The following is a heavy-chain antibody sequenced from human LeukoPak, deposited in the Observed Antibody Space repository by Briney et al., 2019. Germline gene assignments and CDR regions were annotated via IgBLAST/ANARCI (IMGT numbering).Heavy chain of an antibody. Sequence: SETLSLTCTVSGGSISSSYYYWGWIRQPPGKGLEWIGTIYYSGSTYYNPSLKSRVTISVDTSKNQVSLKLSSVTAADTAVYYCASYGGSTGDAFDIWGQGTMVTVSS. D-gene: IGHD4-17*01. CDR3: ASYGGSTGDAFDI. V-gene: IGHV4-39*07. CDR2: IYYSGST. J-gene: IGHJ3*02. CDR1: GGSISSSYYY.